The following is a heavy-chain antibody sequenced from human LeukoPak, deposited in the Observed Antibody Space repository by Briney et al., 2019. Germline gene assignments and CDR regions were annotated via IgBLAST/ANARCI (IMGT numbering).Heavy chain of an antibody. D-gene: IGHD2-21*02. CDR2: ISGSGYTT. V-gene: IGHV3-23*01. CDR3: AKARSLTCGGDCYQIDY. J-gene: IGHJ4*02. Sequence: PGGSLRLSCVASGFTFSSFAINWVRQAPGKGLEWVSGISGSGYTTYYADSVRGRFSISRDNSRNTLSLQMSSLRAEDTAVHYCAKARSLTCGGDCYQIDYWGQGTLVIVSS. CDR1: GFTFSSFA.